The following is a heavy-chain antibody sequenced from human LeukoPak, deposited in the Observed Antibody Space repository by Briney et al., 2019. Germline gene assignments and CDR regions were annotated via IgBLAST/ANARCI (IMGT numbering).Heavy chain of an antibody. D-gene: IGHD1-26*01. CDR1: GYSFTSCW. CDR2: IYPGDSDT. J-gene: IGHJ4*02. CDR3: ASTYSGSYYAFDY. V-gene: IGHV5-51*01. Sequence: GESLKISCKGSGYSFTSCWIGWVRQMPGKGLEWMGIIYPGDSDTRYSPSFQGQVTISADKSISTAYLQWSSLKASDTAMYYCASTYSGSYYAFDYWGQGTLVTVSS.